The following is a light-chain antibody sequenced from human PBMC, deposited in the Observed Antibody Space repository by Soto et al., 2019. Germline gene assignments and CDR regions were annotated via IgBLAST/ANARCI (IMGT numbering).Light chain of an antibody. CDR2: GAS. J-gene: IGKJ1*01. Sequence: EIVMTQSPATLSLSPGERATLSCRASESVSTNLAWYQQKAGQAPRLLIYGASTRATGIPARFSGSGSGTEFTLTISSLQSEDFATYYCLQDFQYPRTFGQGTTV. CDR3: LQDFQYPRT. CDR1: ESVSTN. V-gene: IGKV3-15*01.